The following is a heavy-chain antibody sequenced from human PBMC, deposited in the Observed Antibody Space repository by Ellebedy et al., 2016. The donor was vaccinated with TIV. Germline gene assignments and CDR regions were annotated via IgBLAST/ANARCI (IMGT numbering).Heavy chain of an antibody. CDR3: ARDAGYSSGYSYDAHFDY. D-gene: IGHD6-19*01. J-gene: IGHJ4*02. V-gene: IGHV3-33*01. CDR1: GFTFSSYG. CDR2: IWYDGSNK. Sequence: GESLKISXAASGFTFSSYGMHWVRQAPGKGLEWVAVIWYDGSNKYYADSVKGRFTISRDNSKNTLYLQMNSLRAEDTAVYYCARDAGYSSGYSYDAHFDYWGQGTLVTVSS.